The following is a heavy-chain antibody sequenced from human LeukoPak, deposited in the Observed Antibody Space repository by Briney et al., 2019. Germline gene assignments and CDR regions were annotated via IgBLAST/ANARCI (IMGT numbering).Heavy chain of an antibody. V-gene: IGHV3-23*01. Sequence: PGGSLRLSRATSGFTFSSYAMSWVRQAPGMGLEWVSGISGSGGSTYYADSVKGRFTISRDNSKNTLYMQMNSLRAEDTAVYYCAKDQDSSGYPTNFAYWGQGTLVTVSS. CDR1: GFTFSSYA. CDR3: AKDQDSSGYPTNFAY. J-gene: IGHJ4*02. CDR2: ISGSGGST. D-gene: IGHD6-19*01.